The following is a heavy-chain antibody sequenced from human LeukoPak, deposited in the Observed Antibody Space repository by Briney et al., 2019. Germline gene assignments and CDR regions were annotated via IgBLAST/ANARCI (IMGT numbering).Heavy chain of an antibody. CDR1: GGSIRGYY. D-gene: IGHD3-10*01. CDR3: ARVFDSGSQAYFYYMDV. J-gene: IGHJ6*03. CDR2: IYPSGST. Sequence: PSETLSLTCNVSGGSIRGYYWSWIRQSPEKGLEWIGYIYPSGSTNYNPSLKSRVTMSVDTSKNQLSLKVSSVTAADTAVYYCARVFDSGSQAYFYYMDVWGKGTTVIISS. V-gene: IGHV4-4*08.